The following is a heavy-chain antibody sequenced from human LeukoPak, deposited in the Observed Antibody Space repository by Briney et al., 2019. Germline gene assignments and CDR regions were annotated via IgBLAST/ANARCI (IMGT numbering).Heavy chain of an antibody. Sequence: PGGSLRLSCAASGFTFSSYSMNWVRQAPGKGLEWVSSISSSSSYIYYADSVKGRFTISRDNAKNSLYLQMNSLRAEDTAVYYCARGYSSSWLLDAFDIWGQGTMVTVSS. V-gene: IGHV3-21*01. CDR1: GFTFSSYS. D-gene: IGHD6-13*01. J-gene: IGHJ3*02. CDR2: ISSSSSYI. CDR3: ARGYSSSWLLDAFDI.